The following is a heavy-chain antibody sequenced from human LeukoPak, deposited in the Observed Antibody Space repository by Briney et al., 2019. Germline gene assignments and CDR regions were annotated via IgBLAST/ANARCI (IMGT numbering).Heavy chain of an antibody. CDR1: GFSVSSNY. J-gene: IGHJ3*02. Sequence: GGSLRLSCAASGFSVSSNYMSWIRQAPGKGLEWVSVIYRSGSTHYADSVKDRFIISRDNAKNSLDLQMNSLRAEDTAVYYCARVRGSLGYAFDIWGPGTMVTVSS. CDR2: IYRSGST. D-gene: IGHD3-10*01. CDR3: ARVRGSLGYAFDI. V-gene: IGHV3-66*01.